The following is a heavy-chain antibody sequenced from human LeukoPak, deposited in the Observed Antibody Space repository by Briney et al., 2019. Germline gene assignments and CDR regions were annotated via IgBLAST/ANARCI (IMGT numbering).Heavy chain of an antibody. CDR3: ARRNWNSHDY. Sequence: GGSLRLSCAASGLTVSSNYMSWVRQAPGKGLEWVGRSRNKANSYTTDHAASVKGRFTISRDDSKSSLYLQMNSLKTEDTAVYYCARRNWNSHDYWGQGTLVTVSS. D-gene: IGHD1-1*01. V-gene: IGHV3-72*01. J-gene: IGHJ4*02. CDR2: SRNKANSYTT. CDR1: GLTVSSNY.